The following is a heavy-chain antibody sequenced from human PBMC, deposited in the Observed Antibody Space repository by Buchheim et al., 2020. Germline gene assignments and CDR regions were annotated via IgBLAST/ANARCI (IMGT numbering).Heavy chain of an antibody. V-gene: IGHV4-59*08. CDR3: ARLAGYCSGGSCYGGRFDY. CDR2: IYYSGST. CDR1: GGSISSYY. Sequence: QVQLQESGPGLVKPSETLSLTCTVSGGSISSYYWRWLRQPPGKGLEWIGYIYYSGSTNYNPSLKSRVTISVDTSKNQFSLQLSSVTAADTAVYYCARLAGYCSGGSCYGGRFDYWGQGTL. J-gene: IGHJ4*02. D-gene: IGHD2-15*01.